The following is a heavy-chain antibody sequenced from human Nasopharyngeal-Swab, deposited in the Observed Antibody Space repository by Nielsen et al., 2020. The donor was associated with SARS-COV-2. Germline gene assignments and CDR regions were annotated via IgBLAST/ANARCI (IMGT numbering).Heavy chain of an antibody. CDR2: ISGSGGST. D-gene: IGHD6-6*01. V-gene: IGHV3-23*01. J-gene: IGHJ4*02. Sequence: GGSLRLSCAASGFTFSSYAMSWVRQAPGKGLEWVPAISGSGGSTYYADSVKGRFTISRDNSKNTLYLQMNSLRAEDTAVYYCAKDTSLKIRYSSSSHFDYWGQGTLVTVSS. CDR3: AKDTSLKIRYSSSSHFDY. CDR1: GFTFSSYA.